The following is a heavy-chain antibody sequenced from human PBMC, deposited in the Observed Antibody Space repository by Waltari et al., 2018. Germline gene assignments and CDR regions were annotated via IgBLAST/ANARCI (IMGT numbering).Heavy chain of an antibody. CDR1: GGSINPYY. J-gene: IGHJ4*02. D-gene: IGHD6-19*01. Sequence: QVQLQESGPGLVQPSETLSLTCSVSGGSINPYYWSWLRQPPGKGLAWIGYIYYSGSTNYNPSLKSRVTISVDTSKNQFSLNLSSVTAADTAVYYCARLFRAGNPYFGFDNWGQGTLVTVSS. CDR3: ARLFRAGNPYFGFDN. V-gene: IGHV4-59*08. CDR2: IYYSGST.